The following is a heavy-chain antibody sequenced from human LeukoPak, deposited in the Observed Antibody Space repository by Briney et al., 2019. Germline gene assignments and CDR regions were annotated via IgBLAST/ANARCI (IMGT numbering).Heavy chain of an antibody. D-gene: IGHD3-10*01. CDR3: AKWDYGSGSYYNLWGPPYYYYMDV. CDR2: IRYDGSNK. J-gene: IGHJ6*03. CDR1: GFTFSSYG. Sequence: GGSLRLSCAASGFTFSSYGMHWVRQAPGKGLEWVAFIRYDGSNKYYADSVRGRFTISRDNSKNTLYLQMNSLRAEDTAVYYCAKWDYGSGSYYNLWGPPYYYYMDVWGKGTTVTISS. V-gene: IGHV3-30*02.